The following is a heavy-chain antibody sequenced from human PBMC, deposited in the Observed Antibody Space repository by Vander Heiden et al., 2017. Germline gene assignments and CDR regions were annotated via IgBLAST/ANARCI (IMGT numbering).Heavy chain of an antibody. D-gene: IGHD3-22*01. Sequence: QVQLVESGGGVVPPGRSLRLSCAAPGSTLSSYGVHWVRQAPGKGLEWVAVISYDGSNRYYANSVKGRFTISRDNSDNTLFLQVNSLRPEDTAAYYCAIDQERWLFPLYYGVDVWGQGTTVTVSS. CDR3: AIDQERWLFPLYYGVDV. CDR2: ISYDGSNR. J-gene: IGHJ6*01. V-gene: IGHV3-30*03. CDR1: GSTLSSYG.